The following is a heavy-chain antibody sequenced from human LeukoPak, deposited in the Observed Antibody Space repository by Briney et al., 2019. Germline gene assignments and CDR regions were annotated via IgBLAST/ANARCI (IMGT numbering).Heavy chain of an antibody. V-gene: IGHV3-64*01. Sequence: GGSLRLSCAASGFTFSSYAMHWVRQAPGKGLEYVSAISSNGGSTYYANSVKGRFTISRDNSKNTLYLQMGSLRAEDMAVYYCARDSLYGSGSYYRNLEFNWFDPWGQGTLVTVSS. J-gene: IGHJ5*02. CDR2: ISSNGGST. CDR1: GFTFSSYA. D-gene: IGHD3-10*01. CDR3: ARDSLYGSGSYYRNLEFNWFDP.